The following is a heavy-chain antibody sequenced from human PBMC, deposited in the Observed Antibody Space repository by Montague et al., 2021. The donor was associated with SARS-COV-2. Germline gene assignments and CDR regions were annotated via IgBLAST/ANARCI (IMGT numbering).Heavy chain of an antibody. J-gene: IGHJ6*02. Sequence: SETLSLTCAVYGGSLSGYYWSWIRQPPGEGLEWIGEINHSGRTNYNPSLKSRVTISVDTSKNQFSLKLSSATAADTAVYYCARSRYRVRLVTRYAEMDDWGQGITVTVSS. CDR1: GGSLSGYY. CDR3: ARSRYRVRLVTRYAEMDD. D-gene: IGHD2-15*01. CDR2: INHSGRT. V-gene: IGHV4-34*01.